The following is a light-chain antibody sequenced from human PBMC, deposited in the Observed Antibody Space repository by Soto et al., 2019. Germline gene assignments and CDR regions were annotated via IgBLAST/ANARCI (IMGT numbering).Light chain of an antibody. CDR1: SSNIGAGNA. Sequence: QSALTQPPSVSGAPGQRVTISCTGSSSNIGAGNAVHWYQQLPGTAPELVIYSNTNRPSGVPDRFSGSKSATSASLAITGLQAEDEADYYCHSYDSSLGGSVFGGGTKLTVL. CDR2: SNT. V-gene: IGLV1-40*01. CDR3: HSYDSSLGGSV. J-gene: IGLJ2*01.